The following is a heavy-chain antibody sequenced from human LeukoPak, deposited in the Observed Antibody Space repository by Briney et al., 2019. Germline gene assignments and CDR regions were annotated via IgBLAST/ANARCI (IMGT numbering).Heavy chain of an antibody. Sequence: GRSLRLSCAASGFTFDDYAMHWVRQAPGKGLEWVSGISWNSGSTYYADSVKGRFTISRDNSKNTLYLQMNSLRAEDTAVYSCAKDYNSGSYYRAPSFDYWGQGTLVTVSS. J-gene: IGHJ4*02. V-gene: IGHV3-9*01. D-gene: IGHD3-10*01. CDR3: AKDYNSGSYYRAPSFDY. CDR2: ISWNSGST. CDR1: GFTFDDYA.